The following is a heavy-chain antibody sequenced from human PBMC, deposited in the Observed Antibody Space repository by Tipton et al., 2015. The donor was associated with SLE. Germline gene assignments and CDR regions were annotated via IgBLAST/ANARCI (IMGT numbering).Heavy chain of an antibody. CDR1: GGSTSRNY. CDR3: AREVYGIFDY. J-gene: IGHJ4*02. CDR2: IHYNGGT. D-gene: IGHD3-16*01. V-gene: IGHV4-59*01. Sequence: LRLSCTVSGGSTSRNYWSWIRKPPGKGLEWIGYIHYNGGTNYNPSLKSRVTISVDTSKNQFSLRLTSVTAADTAVYYCAREVYGIFDYWGRGTLVSVSS.